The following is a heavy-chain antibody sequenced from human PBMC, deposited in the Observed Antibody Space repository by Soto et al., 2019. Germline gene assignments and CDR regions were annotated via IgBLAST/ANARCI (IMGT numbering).Heavy chain of an antibody. CDR3: AGGKTFHGIER. V-gene: IGHV1-8*01. Sequence: QVQLVQSGAEVKKPGASVKVSCKASGYTFTSYDINWVRQATGQGLEWMGWMNPNSGNTGYAQKFQGRVTMTRNTPQNSSLKGLGSLETEEHGVYFRAGGKTFHGIERRGQGTTVTVSS. J-gene: IGHJ6*02. CDR1: GYTFTSYD. D-gene: IGHD1-1*01. CDR2: MNPNSGNT.